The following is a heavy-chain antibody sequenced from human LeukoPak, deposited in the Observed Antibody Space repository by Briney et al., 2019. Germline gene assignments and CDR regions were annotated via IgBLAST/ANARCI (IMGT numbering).Heavy chain of an antibody. Sequence: GGSLRLSCGASGFTFTNSYMRWVGQAPGKGLDLICLIKSKPHAATTDYPPPVKRTFTISRDKSANKLYLQMNGLKTEDTGVYYCTAGHYSSIGGQGTLVTVSS. CDR3: TAGHYSSI. J-gene: IGHJ4*02. CDR1: GFTFTNSY. V-gene: IGHV3-15*01. CDR2: IKSKPHAATT. D-gene: IGHD6-13*01.